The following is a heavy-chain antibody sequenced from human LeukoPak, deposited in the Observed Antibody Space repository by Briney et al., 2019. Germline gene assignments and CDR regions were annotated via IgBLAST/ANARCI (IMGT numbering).Heavy chain of an antibody. CDR2: INPNSGST. D-gene: IGHD4-23*01. CDR3: AVQDYGGILYYFDY. CDR1: GYTFTGYY. J-gene: IGHJ4*02. Sequence: ASVKVSCKASGYTFTGYYMHWVRQAPGQGLEWMGWINPNSGSTNYAQKFQGRVTMTRDTSISTAYMELSRLRSDDTAVYYCAVQDYGGILYYFDYWGQGTLVTVSS. V-gene: IGHV1-2*02.